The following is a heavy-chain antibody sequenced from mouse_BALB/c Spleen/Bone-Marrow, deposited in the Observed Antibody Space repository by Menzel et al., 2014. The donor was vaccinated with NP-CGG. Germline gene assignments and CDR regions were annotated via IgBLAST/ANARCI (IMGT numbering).Heavy chain of an antibody. CDR1: GFAFSSYD. J-gene: IGHJ2*01. V-gene: IGHV5-12-1*01. Sequence: EVKLVESGGGLVKPGGSLKLSCAASGFAFSSYDMSWVRQTPEKRLEWVAYISSGGGSTYYPDTVKGRFTISRDNAKNTLYLQMSSLKSVDTAMYYCAREVLRDYFDYWGQGTTLTVSS. D-gene: IGHD1-1*01. CDR2: ISSGGGST. CDR3: AREVLRDYFDY.